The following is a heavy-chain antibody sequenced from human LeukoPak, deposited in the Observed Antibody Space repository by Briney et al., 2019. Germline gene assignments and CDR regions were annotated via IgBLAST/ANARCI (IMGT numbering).Heavy chain of an antibody. V-gene: IGHV3-30*03. CDR2: ISYDGSNK. D-gene: IGHD3-22*01. Sequence: GGSLRLSCAASGFTFSSYGMHWVRQAPGKGLEWVAVISYDGSNKYYADSVKGRFTISRDNSKNTLYLQMNSLRAEDTAVYYCARVLYYYDSSADFDYWGQGTLVTVSS. CDR3: ARVLYYYDSSADFDY. J-gene: IGHJ4*02. CDR1: GFTFSSYG.